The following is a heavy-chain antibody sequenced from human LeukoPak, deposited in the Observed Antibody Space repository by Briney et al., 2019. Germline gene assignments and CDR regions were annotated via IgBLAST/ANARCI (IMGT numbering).Heavy chain of an antibody. CDR1: GFTFSSYW. CDR2: INSDGSST. CDR3: ARGTWATLYYYYMDV. D-gene: IGHD5-24*01. V-gene: IGHV3-74*01. J-gene: IGHJ6*03. Sequence: GGSLRLSCAASGFTFSSYWMHWVRQAPGKGLVWVSRINSDGSSTSYADSMKGRFTISRDNAKNTPYLQMNSLRAEDTAVYYCARGTWATLYYYYMDVWGKGTTVTVSS.